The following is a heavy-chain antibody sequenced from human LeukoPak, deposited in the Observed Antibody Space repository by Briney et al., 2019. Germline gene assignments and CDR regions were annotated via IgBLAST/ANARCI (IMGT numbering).Heavy chain of an antibody. CDR3: ARGLAYSSSPFDY. CDR1: GFTFSSYS. V-gene: IGHV3-48*02. J-gene: IGHJ5*01. CDR2: VSSSSGTM. D-gene: IGHD6-13*01. Sequence: PGGSLRLSCAASGFTFSSYSMNWVRQAPRKGLEWVSYVSSSSGTMYYADSVKGRFTISRDNAKNSLFLQMSSLRDEDTAVYYCARGLAYSSSPFDYWGHGTLVTVSS.